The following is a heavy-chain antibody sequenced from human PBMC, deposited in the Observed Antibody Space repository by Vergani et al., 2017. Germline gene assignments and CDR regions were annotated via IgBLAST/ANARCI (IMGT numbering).Heavy chain of an antibody. Sequence: QVQLQESGPGLVKPSETLSLTCTVSGGSISNFYWSWIRQPPGKGLEWIGYIYYSGSTNYNPSLKSRVTISVDTSKNQFSLKLSSVTAADTAMYYCARHVRAIGPLPNDAFDIWGQGTMVTVSS. CDR2: IYYSGST. CDR3: ARHVRAIGPLPNDAFDI. D-gene: IGHD2-21*01. V-gene: IGHV4-59*01. CDR1: GGSISNFY. J-gene: IGHJ3*02.